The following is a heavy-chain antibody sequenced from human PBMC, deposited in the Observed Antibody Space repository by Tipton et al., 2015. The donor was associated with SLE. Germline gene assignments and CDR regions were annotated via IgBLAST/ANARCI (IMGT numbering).Heavy chain of an antibody. D-gene: IGHD4-23*01. CDR2: INHRGST. Sequence: TLSLTCAVYGGSFSGYYWSWIRQPPGKGLEWIGEINHRGSTNYNPSLKSRVTISIDTSKNQFSLELNSVTAADTAVYYCAKNSGSYYFDDWGQGTLVTVSS. CDR3: AKNSGSYYFDD. CDR1: GGSFSGYY. J-gene: IGHJ4*02. V-gene: IGHV4-34*01.